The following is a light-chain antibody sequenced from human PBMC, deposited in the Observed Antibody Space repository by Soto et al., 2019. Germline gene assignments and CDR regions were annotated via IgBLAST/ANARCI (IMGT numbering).Light chain of an antibody. J-gene: IGKJ1*01. V-gene: IGKV1-17*01. CDR1: LCIIND. CDR2: AAS. Sequence: DIQMTQSPSSISTTVGDRITITCQAILCIINDLGWYQQKPGKVPKRLIYAASSLQSGVPSRFSGSGSGTEFTLTISSLQPEDFATYYCLQHNSYPWTFGQGTKVDIK. CDR3: LQHNSYPWT.